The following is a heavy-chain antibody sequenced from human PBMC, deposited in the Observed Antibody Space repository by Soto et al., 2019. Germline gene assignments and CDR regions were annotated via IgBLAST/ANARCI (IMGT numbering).Heavy chain of an antibody. CDR1: GYRFTNYW. J-gene: IGHJ4*02. CDR3: AKSGRGGPSDYSNYSPFDY. CDR2: IYPGDSDT. Sequence: GESLKISCKGSGYRFTNYWIGWVRQMPGKGLEWMGIIYPGDSDTRYSPSFQGQVTISADKSINTAYLQWSSLKASDTAMYFCAKSGRGGPSDYSNYSPFDYWGQGTLVTVSS. D-gene: IGHD4-4*01. V-gene: IGHV5-51*01.